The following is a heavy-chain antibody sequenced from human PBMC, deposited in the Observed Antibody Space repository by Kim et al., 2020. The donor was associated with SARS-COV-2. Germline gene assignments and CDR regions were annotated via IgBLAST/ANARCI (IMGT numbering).Heavy chain of an antibody. V-gene: IGHV4-34*01. D-gene: IGHD3-9*01. J-gene: IGHJ6*02. Sequence: SETLSLTCAVYGGSFSGYYWSWIRQPPGKGLEWIGEINHSGSTNYNPSLKSRVTISVDTSKNQFSLKLSSVTAADTAVYYCARVPLLRYFDWLLHNYYYYGMDVWGQGTTVTVSS. CDR3: ARVPLLRYFDWLLHNYYYYGMDV. CDR2: INHSGST. CDR1: GGSFSGYY.